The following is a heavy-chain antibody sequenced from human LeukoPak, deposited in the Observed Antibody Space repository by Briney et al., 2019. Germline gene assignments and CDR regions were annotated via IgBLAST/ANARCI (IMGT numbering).Heavy chain of an antibody. CDR2: IYYSGST. CDR1: GGSISSYY. D-gene: IGHD3-22*01. V-gene: IGHV4-59*08. J-gene: IGHJ6*04. Sequence: SETLSLTCTVPGGSISSYYWSWIRQPPGKGLEWIGYIYYSGSTNYNPSLKSRVTISVDTSKNQFSLKLSSVTAADTAVYYCARHASYYYDSSGYPRMDVWGKGTTVTVSS. CDR3: ARHASYYYDSSGYPRMDV.